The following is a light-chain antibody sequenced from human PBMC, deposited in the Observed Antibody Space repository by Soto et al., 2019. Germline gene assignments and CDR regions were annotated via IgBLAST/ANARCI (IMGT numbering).Light chain of an antibody. V-gene: IGKV1-5*03. CDR1: QSISSW. CDR3: QQYNSYSPWT. Sequence: DIQMTQSPSILTASVGDRVTTTCRASQSISSWLAWYHQKPGKAPNLLIHKASHLESGVPSRFSGSGSGTEFTLTISSLQPGDFATYYCQQYNSYSPWTFGQGTKVGI. J-gene: IGKJ1*01. CDR2: KAS.